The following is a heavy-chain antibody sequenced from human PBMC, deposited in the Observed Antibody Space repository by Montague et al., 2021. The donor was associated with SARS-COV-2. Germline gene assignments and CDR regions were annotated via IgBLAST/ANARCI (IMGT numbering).Heavy chain of an antibody. J-gene: IGHJ4*02. CDR3: ARDGFYYDRSGPSNFDY. D-gene: IGHD3-22*01. CDR1: VGSISSNNCY. CDR2: TYYSGST. V-gene: IGHV4-39*07. Sequence: SETLSLTCTVSVGSISSNNCYWGWIRQPPGKALEWIGSTYYSGSTYYNPSLKSRVTMSVDTSENQFSLKLSSVTAADTAVYYCARDGFYYDRSGPSNFDYWGQGTLVTVSS.